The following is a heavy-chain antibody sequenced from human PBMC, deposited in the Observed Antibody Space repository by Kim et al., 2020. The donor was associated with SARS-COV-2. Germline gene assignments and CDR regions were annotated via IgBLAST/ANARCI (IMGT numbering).Heavy chain of an antibody. CDR2: ISSSSSYI. J-gene: IGHJ6*02. V-gene: IGHV3-21*01. D-gene: IGHD5-18*01. CDR3: ARDRRQLWNPYYYYGMDV. Sequence: GGSLRLSCAASGFTFSSYSMNWVRQAPGKGLEWVSSISSSSSYIYYADSVKGRFTISRDNAKNSLYLQMNSLRAEDTAVYYCARDRRQLWNPYYYYGMDVWRQGTTVTVSS. CDR1: GFTFSSYS.